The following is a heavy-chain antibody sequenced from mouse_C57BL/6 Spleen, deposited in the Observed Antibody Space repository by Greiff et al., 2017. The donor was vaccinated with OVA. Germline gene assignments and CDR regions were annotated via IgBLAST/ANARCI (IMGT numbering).Heavy chain of an antibody. V-gene: IGHV5-6*01. CDR3: ARQGYYGSSQYYYAMDY. J-gene: IGHJ4*01. D-gene: IGHD1-1*01. CDR2: ISSGGSYT. CDR1: GFTFSSYG. Sequence: EVQLQQSGGDLVKPGGSLKLSCAASGFTFSSYGMSWVRQTPDKRLEWVATISSGGSYTYYPDSVKGRFTISRDNAKNTLYLQMSSLKSEDTAMYYCARQGYYGSSQYYYAMDYWGQGTSVTVSS.